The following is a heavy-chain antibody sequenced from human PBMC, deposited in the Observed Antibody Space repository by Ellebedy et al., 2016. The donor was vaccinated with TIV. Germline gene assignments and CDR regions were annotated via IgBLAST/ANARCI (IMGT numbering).Heavy chain of an antibody. Sequence: ASVKVSXXASGYTFTNYYMHWVRQAPGQGLEWMGIINPSGSSTTYAQKFQGRVTMTRDTSTSTVYMELSSLTSEDTAVYYCGRGGYDFDFWGQGTLVTVSS. D-gene: IGHD5-12*01. V-gene: IGHV1-46*01. CDR3: GRGGYDFDF. J-gene: IGHJ4*02. CDR2: INPSGSST. CDR1: GYTFTNYY.